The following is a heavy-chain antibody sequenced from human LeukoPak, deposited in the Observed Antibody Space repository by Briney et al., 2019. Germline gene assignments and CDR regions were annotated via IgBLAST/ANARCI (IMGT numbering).Heavy chain of an antibody. CDR2: IKSKTDGGTT. V-gene: IGHV3-15*01. J-gene: IGHJ4*02. Sequence: GGSLRLSCAASGFSFSNAWMSWVRPAPGKGLEWVGRIKSKTDGGTTDYAAPVKGRFTISRADSKNTLYLQMNSLKTEDTAVYYCTTIDSRGFDYWGQGTLVTVSS. D-gene: IGHD3-22*01. CDR3: TTIDSRGFDY. CDR1: GFSFSNAW.